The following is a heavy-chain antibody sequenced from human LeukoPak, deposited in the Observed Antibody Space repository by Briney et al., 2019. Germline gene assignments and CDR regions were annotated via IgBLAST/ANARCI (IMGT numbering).Heavy chain of an antibody. J-gene: IGHJ4*02. V-gene: IGHV4-38-2*01. CDR3: ARGEGNYFDY. Sequence: SETLSLTCAVSGYSISSGYYWGWIRQPPGKGLEWIGSIYHSGSTYYNPSLKSRVTISVDTSKNQFSLKLSSVTAADTAVYYCARGEGNYFDYWGQGTLVTVSS. CDR1: GYSISSGYY. CDR2: IYHSGST. D-gene: IGHD3-10*01.